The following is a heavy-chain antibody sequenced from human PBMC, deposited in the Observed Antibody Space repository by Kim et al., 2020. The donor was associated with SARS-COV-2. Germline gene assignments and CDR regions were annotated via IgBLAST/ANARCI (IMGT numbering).Heavy chain of an antibody. D-gene: IGHD1-1*01. CDR3: ARDIXTTAPELDY. CDR1: GFTFTSYG. V-gene: IGHV3-33*01. Sequence: GGSLRLSCAPSGFTFTSYGMHWVRQAPGKRLEWVAVIWYDGTKKYYADAVEGRFTISKDISKNTLFLQMNSLRAEDTAVYYCARDIXTTAPELDYWGQGTXVTVSS. J-gene: IGHJ4*02. CDR2: IWYDGTKK.